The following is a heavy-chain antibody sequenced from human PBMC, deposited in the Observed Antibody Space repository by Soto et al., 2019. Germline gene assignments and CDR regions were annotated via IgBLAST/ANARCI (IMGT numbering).Heavy chain of an antibody. CDR3: ARDLEAIAPFYP. J-gene: IGHJ5*02. D-gene: IGHD5-12*01. CDR1: GLSISSSHW. CDR2: VYHSGRA. Sequence: PSETLSLTCTVSGLSISSSHWWTWVRQPPGKGLEWIGEVYHSGRANYNPSLNSRVTISVDKSKNQFSLKLTSVTAADTSVYYCARDLEAIAPFYPWGQGTLVTVSS. V-gene: IGHV4-4*02.